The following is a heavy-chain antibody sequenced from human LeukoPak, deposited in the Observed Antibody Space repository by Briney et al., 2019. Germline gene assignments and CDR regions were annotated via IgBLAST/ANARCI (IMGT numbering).Heavy chain of an antibody. CDR2: IDPNSGGT. D-gene: IGHD6-13*01. Sequence: ASVKVSCKAFGYKLTDYWIHWARQAPGQGLEWMGWIDPNSGGTNYAQNFKGRVTLTRDTSISTVYMEMSRLISDDTAVYYCARGIAAPGARWFDPWGQGTLVTVSS. CDR1: GYKLTDYW. CDR3: ARGIAAPGARWFDP. J-gene: IGHJ5*02. V-gene: IGHV1-2*02.